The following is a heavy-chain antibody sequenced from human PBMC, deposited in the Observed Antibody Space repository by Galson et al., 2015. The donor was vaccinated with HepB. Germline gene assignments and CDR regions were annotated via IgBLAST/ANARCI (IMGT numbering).Heavy chain of an antibody. V-gene: IGHV3-21*01. CDR2: ISSSSTYI. CDR3: VRRTMKPRDAFDI. J-gene: IGHJ3*02. Sequence: SLRLSCAASGFTFSSHSINWVRQAPGKGLEWVSSISSSSTYIYYADSVKGRFTISRDNAKNSVFLQMNSLRAEDTDVYYCVRRTMKPRDAFDIWGQGTMVTVSS. D-gene: IGHD3-3*01. CDR1: GFTFSSHS.